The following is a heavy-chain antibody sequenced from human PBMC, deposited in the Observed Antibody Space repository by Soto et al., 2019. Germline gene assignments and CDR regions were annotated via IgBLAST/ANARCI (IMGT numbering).Heavy chain of an antibody. CDR1: GGSISSGDYY. J-gene: IGHJ4*02. Sequence: QVQLQESGPGLVKPSQTLSLTCTVSGGSISSGDYYWSWIRQHPGKGLEWIGYIYYSGSTYYNPSLNSRVTISVDPSKNQFSLKLSSVTAADTAVYYCATYGSGSYTPTTFDYWGQGTLVTVSS. CDR3: ATYGSGSYTPTTFDY. CDR2: IYYSGST. D-gene: IGHD3-10*01. V-gene: IGHV4-31*03.